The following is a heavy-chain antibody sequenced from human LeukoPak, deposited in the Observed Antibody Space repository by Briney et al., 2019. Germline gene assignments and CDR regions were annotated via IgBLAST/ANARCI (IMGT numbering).Heavy chain of an antibody. V-gene: IGHV3-74*01. D-gene: IGHD3-3*01. CDR2: IKYDGSTS. CDR1: GFTFTTYW. Sequence: GGSLRLSCEASGFTFTTYWIHWVRQGPGKGLVWVSRIKYDGSTSNYADSVKGRFTISRDNSKNTLYLQMNSLRAEDTAVYYCARGVFDDFWSGYYWSYYFDYWGQGTLVTVSS. J-gene: IGHJ4*02. CDR3: ARGVFDDFWSGYYWSYYFDY.